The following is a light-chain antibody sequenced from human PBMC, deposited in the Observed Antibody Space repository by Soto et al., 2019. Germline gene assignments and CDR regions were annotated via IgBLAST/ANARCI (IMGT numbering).Light chain of an antibody. V-gene: IGLV2-14*01. CDR3: SSYTSSSTRV. J-gene: IGLJ1*01. CDR1: SSDVGGYNY. Sequence: QSALTPPASVSGSPGQSITISCTGTSSDVGGYNYVSWYQQHPGKAPKLMIYDVSNRPSGVSNRFSGSKSGNTASLTISGLQAEDEADYYCSSYTSSSTRVFGTGTKVTAL. CDR2: DVS.